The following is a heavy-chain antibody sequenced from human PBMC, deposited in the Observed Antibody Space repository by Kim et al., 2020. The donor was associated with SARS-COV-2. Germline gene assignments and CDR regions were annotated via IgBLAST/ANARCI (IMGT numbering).Heavy chain of an antibody. J-gene: IGHJ4*02. CDR1: GFTFSSYA. CDR2: ISGSGGST. CDR3: AKGPWMTISPEYYFDY. D-gene: IGHD2-2*03. Sequence: GGSLRLSCAASGFTFSSYAMSWVRQAPGKGLEWVSAISGSGGSTYYADSVKGRFTISRDNSKNTLYLQMNSLRAEDTAVYYCAKGPWMTISPEYYFDYWGQGTLATVSS. V-gene: IGHV3-23*01.